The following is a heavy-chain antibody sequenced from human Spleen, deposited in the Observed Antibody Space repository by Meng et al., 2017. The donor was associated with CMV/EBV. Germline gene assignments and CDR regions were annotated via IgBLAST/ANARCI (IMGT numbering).Heavy chain of an antibody. Sequence: FTFGTYGMNWVRQAPGKGLEWVSSISSGSTYIYYADSVTGRFTISRDNAKNSLYLQMNSLRAEDTAVYYCARGGYCSSTSCYGGLGYWGQGTLVTVSS. V-gene: IGHV3-21*01. CDR2: ISSGSTYI. J-gene: IGHJ4*02. CDR1: FTFGTYG. CDR3: ARGGYCSSTSCYGGLGY. D-gene: IGHD2-2*01.